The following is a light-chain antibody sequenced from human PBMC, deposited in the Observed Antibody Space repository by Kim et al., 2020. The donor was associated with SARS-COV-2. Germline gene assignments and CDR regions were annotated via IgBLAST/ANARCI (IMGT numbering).Light chain of an antibody. CDR3: SSYAGSGNWV. J-gene: IGLJ3*02. Sequence: QSAVTQPPSASGSPGQSVTISCTGTSSDVGGYNYVSWYQQHPGKAPKFIIYEVSKRPSGVPDRFSGSKSDNTASLTVSGLQAEDEADYYCSSYAGSGNWVFGGGTQLTVL. CDR1: SSDVGGYNY. CDR2: EVS. V-gene: IGLV2-8*01.